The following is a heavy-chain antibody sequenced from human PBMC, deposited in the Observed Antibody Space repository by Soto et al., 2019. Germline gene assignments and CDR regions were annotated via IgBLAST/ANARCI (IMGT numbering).Heavy chain of an antibody. CDR2: ISSSSSYI. Sequence: GGSLRLSCAASGFTFSSYSMNWVRQAPGKGLEWVSSISSSSSYIYYADSVKGRFTISRDNAKNSLYLQMNSLRAEDTAVYYCARVGCSGGSCYIGYGMDVWGQGTTVTVSS. V-gene: IGHV3-21*03. CDR1: GFTFSSYS. J-gene: IGHJ6*02. CDR3: ARVGCSGGSCYIGYGMDV. D-gene: IGHD2-15*01.